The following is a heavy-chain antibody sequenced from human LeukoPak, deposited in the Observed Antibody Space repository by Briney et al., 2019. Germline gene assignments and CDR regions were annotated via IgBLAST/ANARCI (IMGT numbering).Heavy chain of an antibody. CDR2: ISGSGGRT. CDR3: AREYSTGFDP. CDR1: GFTFSSYV. J-gene: IGHJ5*02. Sequence: GGSLRLSCAASGFTFSSYVMNWVRQAPGKGLEWVSGISGSGGRTDYADSVKGRFTISRDNAKNTLYLQMNSLRAEDTAVYYCAREYSTGFDPWGQGTLVTVSS. D-gene: IGHD2-15*01. V-gene: IGHV3-23*01.